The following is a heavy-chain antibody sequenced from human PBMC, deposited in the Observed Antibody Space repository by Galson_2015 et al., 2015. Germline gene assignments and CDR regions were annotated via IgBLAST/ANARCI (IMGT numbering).Heavy chain of an antibody. D-gene: IGHD2-8*01. CDR2: INWSGGST. V-gene: IGHV3-20*04. CDR1: GFTFNEYG. CDR3: TKDHYASSLYAEH. J-gene: IGHJ4*02. Sequence: SLRLSCAASGFTFNEYGLTWVRQAPGKGLEWVSGINWSGGSTTYADSVRGRFTVPRDNAKNSLYLQMNSLRIEDTAFYYCTKDHYASSLYAEHWGQGTLVTVSS.